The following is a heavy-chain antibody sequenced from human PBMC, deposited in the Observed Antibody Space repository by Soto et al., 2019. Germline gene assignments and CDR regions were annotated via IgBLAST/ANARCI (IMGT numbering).Heavy chain of an antibody. Sequence: QITLKESGPTLVKPTQTLTLTCTFSGFSLSTNGVGVGWIRQPPGKALKWLTLIYWDDDKRYSPSLKSKLTITKDTSKNQVVLTMTNMDPVDTATYSCAHSGYGGPSGIYNRFDPWGQGTLVTVSS. J-gene: IGHJ5*02. CDR2: IYWDDDK. CDR1: GFSLSTNGVG. D-gene: IGHD5-12*01. CDR3: AHSGYGGPSGIYNRFDP. V-gene: IGHV2-5*02.